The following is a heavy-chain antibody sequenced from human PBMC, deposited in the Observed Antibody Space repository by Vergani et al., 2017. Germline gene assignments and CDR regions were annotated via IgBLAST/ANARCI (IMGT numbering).Heavy chain of an antibody. D-gene: IGHD1-26*01. V-gene: IGHV3-9*02. Sequence: EVQLVESGGGLVQPGRSLRLSCAVSGFTSDDYAMHWVRQAPAKGLEWVSGISWNSGSIGYADSVKGRFTISRDNAKNSLYLQMNSLRAEDTALYYCAKDRSGSYYGDFAYWGQGTLVTVSS. CDR1: GFTSDDYA. J-gene: IGHJ4*02. CDR2: ISWNSGSI. CDR3: AKDRSGSYYGDFAY.